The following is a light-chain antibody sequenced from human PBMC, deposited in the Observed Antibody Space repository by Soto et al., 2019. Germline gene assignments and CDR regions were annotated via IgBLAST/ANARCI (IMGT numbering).Light chain of an antibody. J-gene: IGKJ5*01. CDR1: QGISSL. CDR2: DAS. CDR3: QQLDSYPIT. V-gene: IGKV1-9*01. Sequence: DIQLTQSPSFLSASVGDRVTITCRASQGISSLLAWYQEKPGEAPKLLIYDASTLQSGVPSRFSGSGSGTEFTLTISSLQPEDFATYYCQQLDSYPITFGQGTRLEIK.